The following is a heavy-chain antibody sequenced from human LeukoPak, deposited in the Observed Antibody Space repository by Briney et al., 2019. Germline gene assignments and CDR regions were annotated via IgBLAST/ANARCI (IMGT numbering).Heavy chain of an antibody. J-gene: IGHJ4*02. Sequence: SETLSLTCTVSGGSISSSSYYWGWIRQPPGKGLEWIGSIYYNGNTYYKPSLKSRVTISVDTSKNQFSLKLTAVTAADTAVYYCVSLIFGVVIINRYFDHWGQGTLVTVSS. V-gene: IGHV4-39*01. CDR2: IYYNGNT. D-gene: IGHD3-3*01. CDR3: VSLIFGVVIINRYFDH. CDR1: GGSISSSSYY.